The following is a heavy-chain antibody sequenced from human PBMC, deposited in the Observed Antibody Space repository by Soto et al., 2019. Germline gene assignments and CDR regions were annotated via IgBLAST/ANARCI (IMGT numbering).Heavy chain of an antibody. V-gene: IGHV1-46*01. CDR1: GYSFTSYF. CDR3: ASLIGVDILRDY. J-gene: IGHJ4*02. D-gene: IGHD3-3*01. CDR2: IDPDGGST. Sequence: ASVKVSCKASGYSFTSYFVHWVRQAPGQGPEWMGIIDPDGGSTSYAQKFQGRVTMTSDTSTSTVYVELSSLRSEDTAVYYCASLIGVDILRDYWGQGPLVTVSS.